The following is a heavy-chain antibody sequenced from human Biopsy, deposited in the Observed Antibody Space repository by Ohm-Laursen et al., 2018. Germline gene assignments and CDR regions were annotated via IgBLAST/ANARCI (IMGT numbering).Heavy chain of an antibody. CDR1: GFTFKNCA. CDR2: IDSSAAST. J-gene: IGHJ4*02. V-gene: IGHV3-23*01. Sequence: GSLRLSCSASGFTFKNCAMNWVRQAPGKGLDWVSSIDSSAASTFYADSVKGRFTISRDNSKNTLFLQMNSLRAADTAIYYCASDLNGDPSAFDYWGQGTPVTVSS. CDR3: ASDLNGDPSAFDY. D-gene: IGHD4-17*01.